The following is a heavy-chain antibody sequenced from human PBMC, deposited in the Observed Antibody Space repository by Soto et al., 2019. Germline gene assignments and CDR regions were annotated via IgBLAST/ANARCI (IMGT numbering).Heavy chain of an antibody. V-gene: IGHV3-23*01. D-gene: IGHD6-13*01. CDR2: ISGSGGRT. CDR1: GFTFSSFA. CDR3: AKDPSGATSWYYWYFVL. Sequence: EVQLLESGGGLVQPGGSLKLSCAASGFTFSSFAVSWVRQAPGKGLEWVSAISGSGGRTYYADTVKGRFTISRDNSNCTLYLRMTGLRVNDTAVYYCAKDPSGATSWYYWYFVLWGRGTLVTVSS. J-gene: IGHJ2*01.